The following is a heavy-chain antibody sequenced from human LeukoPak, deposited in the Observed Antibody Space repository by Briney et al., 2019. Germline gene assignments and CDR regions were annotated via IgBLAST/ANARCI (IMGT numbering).Heavy chain of an antibody. V-gene: IGHV3-30*18. CDR2: ISYDGSNK. J-gene: IGHJ4*02. Sequence: GGSLRLSCAASGFTFSSSGMHWVRQAPGKGLEWVAVISYDGSNKYYADSVKGRFTISRDNSKNTLYLQMNSLKAEDTAVYYCAKSSYWGQGTLVTVSS. CDR3: AKSSY. CDR1: GFTFSSSG.